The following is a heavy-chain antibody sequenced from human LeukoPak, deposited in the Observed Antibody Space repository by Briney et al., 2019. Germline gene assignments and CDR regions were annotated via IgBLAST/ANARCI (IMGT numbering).Heavy chain of an antibody. CDR2: ISNSGSYT. Sequence: PGGSLRLSCAASGFSFSDNYMSWIRQAPGKGLEWVSYISNSGSYTNYPDSVKGRFAISRDNAKNSLYLQMNSLRDEDTAVYYCARVSPEIVVVTGTGAPDYWGQGTLVTVSS. CDR3: ARVSPEIVVVTGTGAPDY. V-gene: IGHV3-11*05. J-gene: IGHJ4*02. D-gene: IGHD2-21*02. CDR1: GFSFSDNY.